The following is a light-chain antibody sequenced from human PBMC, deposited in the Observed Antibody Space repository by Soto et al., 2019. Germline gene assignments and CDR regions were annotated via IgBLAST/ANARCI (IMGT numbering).Light chain of an antibody. CDR2: EVS. CDR3: SSYISSSIDYV. Sequence: QSALTQPASVSGSPGQSITISCTGTSSDVGGYNYVSWYQQHPGKAPKLMIYEVSNRPSGVSNRFSASKSGNTASLTISGLQAEDEADYYCSSYISSSIDYVFGTGTKLTVL. V-gene: IGLV2-14*01. J-gene: IGLJ1*01. CDR1: SSDVGGYNY.